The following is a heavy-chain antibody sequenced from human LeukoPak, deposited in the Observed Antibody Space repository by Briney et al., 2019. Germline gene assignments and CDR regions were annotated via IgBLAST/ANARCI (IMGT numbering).Heavy chain of an antibody. V-gene: IGHV3-53*01. D-gene: IGHD2-2*01. CDR2: IHRGGST. CDR1: GFTVSSKY. Sequence: GGSLRLSCAASGFTVSSKYMSWVRQAAGKGLEWVSVIHRGGSTYYADSVKGRFTSSRDNSKNTLYLQMNSLRAEDTAVYYCARGCSSTSCYGFDYWGQGTLVTVSS. J-gene: IGHJ4*02. CDR3: ARGCSSTSCYGFDY.